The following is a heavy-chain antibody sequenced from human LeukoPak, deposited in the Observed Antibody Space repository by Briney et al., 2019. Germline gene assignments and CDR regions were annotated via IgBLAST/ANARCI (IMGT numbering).Heavy chain of an antibody. CDR3: VRHEEDSSGWYGLGY. CDR2: IYYSVST. D-gene: IGHD6-13*01. V-gene: IGHV4-59*08. J-gene: IGHJ4*02. Sequence: SETLSLTCTVSGGSISGYYWSWVRQPPGKGLEWIGIIYYSVSTSYNPSLKSRVTMSVDTSKNHFSLKLTSVTAADTAVYYCVRHEEDSSGWYGLGYWGQGTLVTVSS. CDR1: GGSISGYY.